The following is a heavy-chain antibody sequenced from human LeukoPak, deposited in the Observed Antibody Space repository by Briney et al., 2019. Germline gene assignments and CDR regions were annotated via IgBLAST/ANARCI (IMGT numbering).Heavy chain of an antibody. V-gene: IGHV3-9*03. D-gene: IGHD6-6*01. J-gene: IGHJ3*02. CDR2: ISWNSGSM. CDR1: GFTFDDYA. Sequence: GGSLRLSCAASGFTFDDYAMHWVRQAPGKGLEWVSGISWNSGSMGYADSVKGRFTISRDNAKNSLYLQMNSLRAEDMALYYCAKGSSIAALSKAFDIWGQGTMVTVSS. CDR3: AKGSSIAALSKAFDI.